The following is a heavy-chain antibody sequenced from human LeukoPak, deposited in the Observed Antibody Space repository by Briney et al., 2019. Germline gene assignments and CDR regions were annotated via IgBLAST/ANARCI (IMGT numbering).Heavy chain of an antibody. D-gene: IGHD3-9*01. CDR2: INGDGRNI. V-gene: IGHV3-74*01. CDR3: TRDLMDYDVSTGLHHYYMDV. Sequence: GGSLRLPCAASGFTFSSYAMSWVRQAPGKGLVWVSRINGDGRNINYADSVRGRFTISRDNAKNTLYLQMNTLRVEDTAVYYCTRDLMDYDVSTGLHHYYMDVWGQGTTVTVSS. CDR1: GFTFSSYA. J-gene: IGHJ6*02.